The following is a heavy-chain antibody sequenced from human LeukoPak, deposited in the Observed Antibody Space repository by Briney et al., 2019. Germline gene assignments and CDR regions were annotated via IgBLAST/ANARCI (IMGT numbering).Heavy chain of an antibody. D-gene: IGHD3-3*01. CDR3: ARTYSVTIFGVDVNWFDP. CDR2: ITRSSSYI. Sequence: KNGGSLRLSCSASGITFSSYSMNWVRQAPGKGLEWVSSITRSSSYIYYADSVKGRFTISRDNAKNSLSLQMRSLRAEDTAVYYCARTYSVTIFGVDVNWFDPWGQGTLVTVSS. J-gene: IGHJ5*02. V-gene: IGHV3-21*01. CDR1: GITFSSYS.